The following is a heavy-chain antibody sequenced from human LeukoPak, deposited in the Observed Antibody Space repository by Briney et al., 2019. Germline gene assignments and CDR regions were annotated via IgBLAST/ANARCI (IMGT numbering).Heavy chain of an antibody. D-gene: IGHD3-10*01. J-gene: IGHJ4*02. CDR1: GGSISSSNW. V-gene: IGHV4-4*02. CDR3: ARWRITMVRGVPGPIFDY. CDR2: IYQCGST. Sequence: PSGTLSLTCSVSGGSISSSNWWSWVRPPPGKGLEWSGEIYQCGSTNYNPTLKSRFTMSVDKSRNQFSLSLTSVTAADTAVYYCARWRITMVRGVPGPIFDYGGQGTLVTVSS.